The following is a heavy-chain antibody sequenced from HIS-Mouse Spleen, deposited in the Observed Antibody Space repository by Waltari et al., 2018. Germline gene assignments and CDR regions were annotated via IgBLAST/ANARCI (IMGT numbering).Heavy chain of an antibody. J-gene: IGHJ4*02. CDR3: ARGRRYYGSGSYGSFDY. D-gene: IGHD3-10*01. V-gene: IGHV4-39*07. CDR2: IYYSGST. CDR1: GGPISSSRYY. Sequence: QLQLQESGPGLVKPSETLSLTCTVYGGPISSSRYYWGWLRQPPGKGLGWIGSIYYSGSTYYNPSLKSRVTISVDTSKNQFSLKLSSVTAADTAVYYCARGRRYYGSGSYGSFDYWGQGTLVTVSS.